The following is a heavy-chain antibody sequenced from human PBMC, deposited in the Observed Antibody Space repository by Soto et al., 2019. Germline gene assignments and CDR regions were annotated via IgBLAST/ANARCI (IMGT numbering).Heavy chain of an antibody. Sequence: WETLSLTCTVSGGSIDSGDYYWSWIRQPPGKGLEWIGYVYYSGTTNYNPFLKSRVTLSLDNSKNTLYLQMNSLRAEDTAVYYCAKDLGCTNGVCYRMGFDYWGQGTLVTVSS. CDR1: GGSIDSGDYY. D-gene: IGHD2-8*01. V-gene: IGHV4-61*08. CDR2: VYYSGTT. CDR3: AKDLGCTNGVCYRMGFDY. J-gene: IGHJ4*02.